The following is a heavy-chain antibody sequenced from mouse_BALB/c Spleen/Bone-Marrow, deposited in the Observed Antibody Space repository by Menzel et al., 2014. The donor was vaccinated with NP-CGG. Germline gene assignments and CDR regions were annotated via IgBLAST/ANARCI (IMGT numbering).Heavy chain of an antibody. CDR3: AGDGAY. D-gene: IGHD3-3*01. CDR1: GSNIKDTY. CDR2: IDPANGNT. J-gene: IGHJ3*01. Sequence: EVQLQQSGAELVKPGASVKLSCTASGSNIKDTYMHWVKQRPEPGLEWIGRIDPANGNTKYDPKFQGKATITADTSSNTAYLQLSSLTSEDTAVYYCAGDGAYWGQGTLVTVSA. V-gene: IGHV14-3*02.